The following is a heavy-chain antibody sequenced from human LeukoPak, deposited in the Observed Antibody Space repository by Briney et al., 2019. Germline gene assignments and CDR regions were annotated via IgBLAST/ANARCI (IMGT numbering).Heavy chain of an antibody. CDR3: TRDGSSRSLAT. J-gene: IGHJ5*02. D-gene: IGHD6-6*01. Sequence: SETLSLTCTLSGGSITSDYWSWIRQSPGKGLEWIGYFSYSGSTHYSPSLKSRVTISVDTSNNKFSLRVNSLTAADTAVYYCTRDGSSRSLATWGQGTLVTVSS. V-gene: IGHV4-59*01. CDR1: GGSITSDY. CDR2: FSYSGST.